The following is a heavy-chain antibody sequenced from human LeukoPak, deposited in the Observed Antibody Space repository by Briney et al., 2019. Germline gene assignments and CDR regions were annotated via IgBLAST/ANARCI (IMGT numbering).Heavy chain of an antibody. CDR2: IYYSGSA. V-gene: IGHV4-59*01. J-gene: IGHJ3*02. CDR1: GGSISSYY. Sequence: PSETLSLTCTVSGGSISSYYWSWIRQPPGKGLEWIGYIYYSGSANYNPSLKSRVTISVDTSKNQFSLKLSSVTAADTAVYYCARIRRDGYNWSGYYAFDIWGQGTMVTVSS. D-gene: IGHD5-24*01. CDR3: ARIRRDGYNWSGYYAFDI.